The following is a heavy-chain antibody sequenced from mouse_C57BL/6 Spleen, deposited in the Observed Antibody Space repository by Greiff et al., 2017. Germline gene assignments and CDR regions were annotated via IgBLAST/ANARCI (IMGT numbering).Heavy chain of an antibody. V-gene: IGHV1-53*01. CDR2: INPSNGGT. CDR1: GYTFTSYW. CDR3: ALGTGTRAYCYFDV. Sequence: QVQLQQPGTELVKPGASVKLSCKASGYTFTSYWMNWVKQSPGQGLEWIGNINPSNGGTNYNEKFKSKSTLTVDNSSSTAYMQLSSLTSEDSAVYYCALGTGTRAYCYFDVWGTGTTVTVSS. D-gene: IGHD4-1*01. J-gene: IGHJ1*03.